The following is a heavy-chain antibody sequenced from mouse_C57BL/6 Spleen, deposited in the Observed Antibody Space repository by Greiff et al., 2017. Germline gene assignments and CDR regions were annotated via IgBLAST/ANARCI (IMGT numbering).Heavy chain of an antibody. CDR1: GFTFSNYW. Sequence: DVMLVESGGGLVQPGGSMKLSCVASGFTFSNYWMNWVRQSPEKGLEWVAQIRLKSDNYATHYAESVKGRFTISRDDSKSSVYLQMNNLRAEDTGIYYCTGDGNYGYFDVWGTGTTVTVSS. CDR2: IRLKSDNYAT. V-gene: IGHV6-3*01. D-gene: IGHD2-1*01. J-gene: IGHJ1*03. CDR3: TGDGNYGYFDV.